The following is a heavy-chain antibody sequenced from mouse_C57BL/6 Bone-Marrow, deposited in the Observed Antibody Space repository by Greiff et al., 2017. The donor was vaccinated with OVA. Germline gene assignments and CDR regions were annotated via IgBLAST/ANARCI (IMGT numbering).Heavy chain of an antibody. CDR2: ISSGSSTI. Sequence: EVQLVESGGGLVKPGGSLKLSCAASGFTFSDYGMHWVRQAPEKGLEWVAYISSGSSTIYYADTVKGRFTISRDNAKNTLFLQMTSLRSEDTAMYYWARTSITTVVAPFAYWGQGTLVTVSA. J-gene: IGHJ3*01. V-gene: IGHV5-17*01. CDR3: ARTSITTVVAPFAY. CDR1: GFTFSDYG. D-gene: IGHD1-1*01.